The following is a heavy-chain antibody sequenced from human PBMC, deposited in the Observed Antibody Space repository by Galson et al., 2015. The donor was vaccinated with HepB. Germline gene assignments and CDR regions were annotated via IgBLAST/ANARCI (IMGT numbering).Heavy chain of an antibody. CDR1: GFTFSSYA. J-gene: IGHJ3*02. D-gene: IGHD2-21*01. CDR2: ISYDGSNK. V-gene: IGHV3-30-3*01. Sequence: SLRLSCAASGFTFSSYAMHWVRQAPGKGLEWVAVISYDGSNKYYADSVKGRFTISRDNSKNTLYLQMNSLRAEDTAAYYCAVYSRHCGGDCYILDALDIWGQGTMVTVSS. CDR3: AVYSRHCGGDCYILDALDI.